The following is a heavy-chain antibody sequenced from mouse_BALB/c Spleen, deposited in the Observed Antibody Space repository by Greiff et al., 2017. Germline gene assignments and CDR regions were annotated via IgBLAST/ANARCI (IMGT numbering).Heavy chain of an antibody. CDR1: GFTFSSYA. J-gene: IGHJ3*01. V-gene: IGHV5-6-5*01. CDR3: AREGDDYDGAWFAY. D-gene: IGHD2-4*01. Sequence: DVMLVESGGGLVKPGGSLKLSCAASGFTFSSYAMSWVRQTPEKRLEWVASISSGGSTYYPDSVKGRFTISRDNARNILYLQMSSLRSEDTAMYYCAREGDDYDGAWFAYWGQGTLVTVSA. CDR2: ISSGGST.